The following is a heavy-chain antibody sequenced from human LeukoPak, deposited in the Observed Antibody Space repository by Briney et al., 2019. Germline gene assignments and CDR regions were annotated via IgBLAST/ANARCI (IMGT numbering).Heavy chain of an antibody. Sequence: WASVKVSCKASGYIFTSYAMNWVRQAPGQGLEWMGWINTNTGNPTYAQGFTGRFVFSLDTSVSTAYLQISSLEAEDTAVYYCARGTIFGVVNMDVWGQGTTVTVSS. J-gene: IGHJ6*02. D-gene: IGHD3-3*01. CDR1: GYIFTSYA. V-gene: IGHV7-4-1*02. CDR3: ARGTIFGVVNMDV. CDR2: INTNTGNP.